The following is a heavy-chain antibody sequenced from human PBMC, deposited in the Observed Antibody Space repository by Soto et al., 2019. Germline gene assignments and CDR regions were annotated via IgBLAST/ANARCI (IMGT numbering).Heavy chain of an antibody. D-gene: IGHD3-10*02. J-gene: IGHJ6*02. CDR3: ADSNCSGGYYCGMDV. CDR1: GFSLSTSGAG. V-gene: IGHV2-5*02. CDR2: IYWDDDK. Sequence: QITLKESGPTLVKPTQTLTLTCTFSGFSLSTSGAGVGWIRQPPGKALEWLALIYWDDDKRYSPSLKSRLTITKDTSKNQVVLNMTNMDPVDTATYYGADSNCSGGYYCGMDVWGQGTTGTVSS.